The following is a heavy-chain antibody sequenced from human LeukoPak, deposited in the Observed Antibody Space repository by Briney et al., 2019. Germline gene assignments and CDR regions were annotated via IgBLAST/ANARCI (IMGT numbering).Heavy chain of an antibody. V-gene: IGHV4-30-2*01. J-gene: IGHJ4*02. Sequence: SQTLSLTCAVSGGSISSGGYSWSWIRQPPGKGLEWIGYIYHSGSTYYNPSLKSRVTISVDRSKNQFSLKLSSVTAADTAVYYCARADIRSGYYPAPFDYWGQGTLVTVSS. CDR1: GGSISSGGYS. D-gene: IGHD3-22*01. CDR2: IYHSGST. CDR3: ARADIRSGYYPAPFDY.